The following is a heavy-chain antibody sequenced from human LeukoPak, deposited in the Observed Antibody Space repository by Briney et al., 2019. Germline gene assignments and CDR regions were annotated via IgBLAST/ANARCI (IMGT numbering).Heavy chain of an antibody. CDR2: ISYDGSNK. D-gene: IGHD1-26*01. CDR3: AGASGSYLYYFDY. V-gene: IGHV3-30*04. Sequence: PGRSLRLSCAASGFTFSSYAMHWVRQAPGKGLEWVAVISYDGSNKYYADSVKGRFTISRDNSKNTLYLQMNSLRAEDTAVYYCAGASGSYLYYFDYWGQGTLVTVSS. CDR1: GFTFSSYA. J-gene: IGHJ4*02.